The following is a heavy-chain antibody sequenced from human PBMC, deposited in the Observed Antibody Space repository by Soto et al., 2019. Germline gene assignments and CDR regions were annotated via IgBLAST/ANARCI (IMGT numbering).Heavy chain of an antibody. CDR3: RSSSRYSTDV. V-gene: IGHV4-39*01. CDR2: IYGIGNT. CDR1: VGSITSSFY. Sequence: QLQLQESGPGLVKPSETLSLSCTVSVGSITSSFYWGWIRQPPGKGLEWIGSIYGIGNTYYNPSLQGRVTISADTSKKQFSLNLISVTAADTAVYYCRSSSRYSTDVWGQGATVTVSS. J-gene: IGHJ6*02. D-gene: IGHD6-13*01.